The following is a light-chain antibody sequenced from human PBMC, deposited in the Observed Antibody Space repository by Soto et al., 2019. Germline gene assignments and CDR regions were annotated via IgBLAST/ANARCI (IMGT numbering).Light chain of an antibody. V-gene: IGKV3-15*01. CDR3: QQYNNWPRT. CDR2: GAS. J-gene: IGKJ1*01. CDR1: QSVSGN. Sequence: EIVMTQSPATLSVSPGEKATLSCRASQSVSGNLAWYQQKPGQAPRLLIYGASTRATGIPARFSGSGSGAEFTLTISSLQSEDFAVYYCQQYNNWPRTFGQGTKVEIK.